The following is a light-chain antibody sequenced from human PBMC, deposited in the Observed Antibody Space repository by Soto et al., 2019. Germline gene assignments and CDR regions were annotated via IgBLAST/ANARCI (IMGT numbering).Light chain of an antibody. J-gene: IGKJ1*01. CDR2: GSS. V-gene: IGKV1-17*01. CDR1: QAIRND. Sequence: DIQMTQSPSSLSASVGERVTITCRASQAIRNDLAWYQQKPGRAPKRLIYGSSSLQSGVPSRFSGRGSGTEFTLTISSLQPEDFATYYCLQHNVFPRTFGQGTKVEIK. CDR3: LQHNVFPRT.